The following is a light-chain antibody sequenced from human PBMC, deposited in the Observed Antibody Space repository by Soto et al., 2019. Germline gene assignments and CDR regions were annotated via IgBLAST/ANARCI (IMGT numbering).Light chain of an antibody. CDR3: HQYNFYSRT. J-gene: IGKJ1*01. Sequence: DIQMTQSPSTLSASVGDTVTITCRASQSISSWLAWYQQKPGKAPKLLIYKASSLQSGVPSRFSGIGSGTEFTLTISSLQPDDFATYYCHQYNFYSRTFGQGTKVEIK. CDR1: QSISSW. CDR2: KAS. V-gene: IGKV1-5*03.